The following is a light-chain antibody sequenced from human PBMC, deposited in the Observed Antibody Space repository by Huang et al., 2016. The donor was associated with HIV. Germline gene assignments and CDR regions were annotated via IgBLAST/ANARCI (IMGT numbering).Light chain of an antibody. CDR3: QQYFNPLPIT. J-gene: IGKJ5*01. CDR1: QDITKS. Sequence: DIQMTQSPSSLSASVGDRVTITCRASQDITKSLAWYQQKPGKAPNVLLDAASRLESGVPSRFRGSGSETIYTLTIDSLQPEDSAVYFCQQYFNPLPITFGQGTRLDIK. V-gene: IGKV1-NL1*01. CDR2: AAS.